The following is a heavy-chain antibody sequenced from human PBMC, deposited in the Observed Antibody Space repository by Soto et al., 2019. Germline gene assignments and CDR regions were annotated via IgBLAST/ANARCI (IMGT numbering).Heavy chain of an antibody. D-gene: IGHD2-21*01. CDR2: VYYSGST. Sequence: KASETLSLTCDVSGDSISTYCWSWIRQPPGKGLEWIGYVYYSGSTLYNPSLESRVTLSIDMSKKQVSLKLNSVIAADTAVYYCARTRMIESWIDYWGHGTLVTVSS. J-gene: IGHJ4*01. CDR3: ARTRMIESWIDY. CDR1: GDSISTYC. V-gene: IGHV4-59*01.